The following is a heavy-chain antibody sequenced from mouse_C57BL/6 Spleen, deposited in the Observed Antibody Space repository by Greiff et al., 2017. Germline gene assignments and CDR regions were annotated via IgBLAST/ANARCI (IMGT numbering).Heavy chain of an antibody. Sequence: QVQLKQPGAELVKPGASVKLSCKASGYTFTSYWMQWVKQRPGQGLEWIGEIYPSDSYTNYNQKFKGKATLTVDTSSSTAYMQLSSLTSEDSAVYYCAKGDYGSSYDAMDYWGQGTSVTVSS. V-gene: IGHV1-50*01. D-gene: IGHD1-1*01. CDR2: IYPSDSYT. CDR3: AKGDYGSSYDAMDY. CDR1: GYTFTSYW. J-gene: IGHJ4*01.